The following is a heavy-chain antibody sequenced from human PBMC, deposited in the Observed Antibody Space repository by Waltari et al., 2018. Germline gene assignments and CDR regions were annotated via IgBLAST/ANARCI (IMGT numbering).Heavy chain of an antibody. CDR3: TSLEEVFLYYMNV. J-gene: IGHJ6*03. Sequence: EVQLVESGGGLVQPGGSLRLSCAASGFPLSVSAVHWVRQASGKGLEWVGRVRSKANGFAIAYAASVEGRFIISRDDSKNTAYLQMNSLKAEDTAVYYCTSLEEVFLYYMNVWGKGTTVTISS. CDR2: VRSKANGFAI. V-gene: IGHV3-73*02. CDR1: GFPLSVSA. D-gene: IGHD3-3*01.